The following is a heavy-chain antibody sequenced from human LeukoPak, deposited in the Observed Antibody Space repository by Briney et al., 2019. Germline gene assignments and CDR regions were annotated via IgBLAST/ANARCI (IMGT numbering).Heavy chain of an antibody. CDR3: ARDPLRLDGYAFDY. V-gene: IGHV4-59*12. J-gene: IGHJ4*02. CDR2: ISYSGTT. D-gene: IGHD5-24*01. Sequence: SETLSLTCTVSGDSITHYYWSWIRQPPGKGLEWIGYISYSGTTNYNPSLKSRVTISVDMSKNQFSLKLSSVTAADTAVYYCARDPLRLDGYAFDYWGQGTLVTVSS. CDR1: GDSITHYY.